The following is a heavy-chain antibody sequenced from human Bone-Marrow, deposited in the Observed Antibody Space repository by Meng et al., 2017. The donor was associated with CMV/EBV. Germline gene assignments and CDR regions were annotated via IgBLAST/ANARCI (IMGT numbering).Heavy chain of an antibody. D-gene: IGHD3-22*01. V-gene: IGHV3-30*02. Sequence: GESLKISCPASGFTFTTFGMSWVRQAPGKGLEWVAFIRHDGSNKYYADSVKGRFTISRDTSKNTLSLQMNSLRVEDTAVYYCAKDRAVGGYYDSSGYSDYWGQGKLVNVPS. CDR1: GFTFTTFG. J-gene: IGHJ4*02. CDR3: AKDRAVGGYYDSSGYSDY. CDR2: IRHDGSNK.